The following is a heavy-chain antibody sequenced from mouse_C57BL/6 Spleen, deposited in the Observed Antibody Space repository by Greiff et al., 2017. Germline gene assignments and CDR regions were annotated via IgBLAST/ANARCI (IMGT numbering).Heavy chain of an antibody. J-gene: IGHJ3*01. CDR1: GYAFSSSW. CDR2: IYPGDGDT. V-gene: IGHV1-82*01. CDR3: ARPLQFAY. Sequence: QVQLKQSGPELVKPGASVKISCKASGYAFSSSWMTWVKQRPGKGLEWIGRIYPGDGDTNYNGKFKGKATLTADKSSSTAYMQLSSLTSEDSTVYFCARPLQFAYWGQGTLVTVSA.